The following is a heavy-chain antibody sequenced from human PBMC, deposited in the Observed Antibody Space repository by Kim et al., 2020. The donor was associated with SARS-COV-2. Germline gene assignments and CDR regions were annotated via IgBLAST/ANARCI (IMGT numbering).Heavy chain of an antibody. V-gene: IGHV3-23*01. J-gene: IGHJ4*02. Sequence: GGSLRLSCAASGFTFSSYAMSWVRQAPGKGLEWVSAISGSGGSTYYADSVKGRFTISRDNSKNTLYLQMNSLRAEDTAVDYCAVWGLLWFGELPKDRDYWGQGTLVTVSS. CDR2: ISGSGGST. CDR1: GFTFSSYA. D-gene: IGHD3-10*01. CDR3: AVWGLLWFGELPKDRDY.